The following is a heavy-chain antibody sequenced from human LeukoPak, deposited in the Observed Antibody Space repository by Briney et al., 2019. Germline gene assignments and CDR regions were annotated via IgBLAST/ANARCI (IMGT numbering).Heavy chain of an antibody. CDR2: ISTSSSYI. CDR3: AKGRGYYGSGSYGFDY. J-gene: IGHJ4*01. V-gene: IGHV3-21*04. Sequence: GGSLRLSCAASGFTFSSYSMNWVRQAPGKGLEWVSFISTSSSYIYYADSVKGRFTISRDNAKNSLYLQMNSLRAEDTAVYYCAKGRGYYGSGSYGFDYWGQGTLVTVSS. D-gene: IGHD3-10*01. CDR1: GFTFSSYS.